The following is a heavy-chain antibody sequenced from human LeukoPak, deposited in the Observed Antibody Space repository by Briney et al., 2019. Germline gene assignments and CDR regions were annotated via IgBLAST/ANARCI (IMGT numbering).Heavy chain of an antibody. V-gene: IGHV1-69*13. J-gene: IGHJ4*02. CDR1: GGTFSSYA. D-gene: IGHD1-26*01. Sequence: ASVKVSCKASGGTFSSYAISWVRQAPGQGLEWMGGIIPIFGTANYAQKFQGRVTITADESTSTAYMELSSLRSEDTAVYYCARDRVGATLKTLSFDYWGQGTLVTVSA. CDR3: ARDRVGATLKTLSFDY. CDR2: IIPIFGTA.